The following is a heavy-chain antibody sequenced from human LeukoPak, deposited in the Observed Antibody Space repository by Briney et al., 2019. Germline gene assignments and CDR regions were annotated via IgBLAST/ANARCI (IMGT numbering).Heavy chain of an antibody. D-gene: IGHD2-2*01. CDR3: ARDSTWYQLLSTSGMDV. Sequence: PGGSLRLSCAASGFTFSSYWMHWVRHAPGKGLVWVSRINSDGSSTYYADSVKGRFTISRDNSKNTLYLQMNSLRAEDTAVYYCARDSTWYQLLSTSGMDVWGQGTTVTVSS. J-gene: IGHJ6*02. V-gene: IGHV3-74*01. CDR2: INSDGSST. CDR1: GFTFSSYW.